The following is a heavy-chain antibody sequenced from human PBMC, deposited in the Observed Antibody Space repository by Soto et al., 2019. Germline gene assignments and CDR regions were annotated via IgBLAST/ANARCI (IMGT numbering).Heavy chain of an antibody. D-gene: IGHD3-22*01. Sequence: ASETLSLTCTVSGGSISSGGYYWSWIRQHPGKGLEWIGYIYYSGSTYYNPSLKSRVTISVDTSKNQFSLKLSSVTAADTAVYYCARAGRTYYYDSSGQYGMDVWGQGTTVTVSS. J-gene: IGHJ6*02. CDR1: GGSISSGGYY. CDR3: ARAGRTYYYDSSGQYGMDV. V-gene: IGHV4-31*03. CDR2: IYYSGST.